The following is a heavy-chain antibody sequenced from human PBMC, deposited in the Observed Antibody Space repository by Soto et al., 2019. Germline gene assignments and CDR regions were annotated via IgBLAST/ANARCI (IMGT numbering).Heavy chain of an antibody. J-gene: IGHJ6*02. V-gene: IGHV1-69*13. CDR1: GGTFISYA. CDR2: IIPIFGTA. Sequence: SVKVSCKASGGTFISYAISWVRQAPGQGLEWMGGIIPIFGTANYAQKFQGRVTITADESTSTAYMELSSLRSEDTAVYYCARDKYSGSYFRYYYYGMDVWGQGTTVTVSS. CDR3: ARDKYSGSYFRYYYYGMDV. D-gene: IGHD1-26*01.